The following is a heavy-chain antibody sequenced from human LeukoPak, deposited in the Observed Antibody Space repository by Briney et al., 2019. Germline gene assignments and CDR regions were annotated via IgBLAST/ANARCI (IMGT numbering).Heavy chain of an antibody. V-gene: IGHV3-23*01. Sequence: GGTLRLSCAASGFTFSSYDMSWVRRAPGKGLEWVSTISGRGSSTYYADSVKGRFTISRDNSKNTLYVQMNSLRAEDTAVYYCAKGFRRGGPFDYWGQGTLVTVSS. CDR2: ISGRGSST. CDR1: GFTFSSYD. D-gene: IGHD3-16*01. J-gene: IGHJ4*02. CDR3: AKGFRRGGPFDY.